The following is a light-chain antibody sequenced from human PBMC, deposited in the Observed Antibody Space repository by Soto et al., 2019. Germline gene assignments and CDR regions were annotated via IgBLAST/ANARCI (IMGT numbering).Light chain of an antibody. Sequence: QSVLTQPPSVSGAPGQRVTISCTGSSSNIGAGYDVHWYQLLPGTAPKLLIYGNSNRPSGVPDRFSGSKSGTSASLAITGLQAQDEADYYFQSYDSSLSGHVVFGGGTKLTVL. V-gene: IGLV1-40*01. CDR1: SSNIGAGYD. CDR2: GNS. CDR3: QSYDSSLSGHVV. J-gene: IGLJ2*01.